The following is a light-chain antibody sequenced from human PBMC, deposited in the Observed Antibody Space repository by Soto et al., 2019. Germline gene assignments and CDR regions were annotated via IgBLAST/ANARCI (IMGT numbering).Light chain of an antibody. CDR2: DAS. CDR3: QQYDSYRT. Sequence: DIQLSQHPSFLSASVGDRVTITCRASQIIGVYLSRYQDKPGTATRLLIYDASKLKSGVPSRFSGSGSGTEFTLTIAHLQPDGFATYYCQQYDSYRTFGPGTKVDIK. CDR1: QIIGVY. J-gene: IGKJ1*01. V-gene: IGKV1-5*01.